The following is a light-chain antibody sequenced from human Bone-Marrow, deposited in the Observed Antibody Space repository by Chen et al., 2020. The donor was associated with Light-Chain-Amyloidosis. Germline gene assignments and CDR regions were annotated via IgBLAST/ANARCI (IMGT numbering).Light chain of an antibody. J-gene: IGLJ3*02. CDR2: EDD. Sequence: NFVLTQPHSVSESPGKTVIISCTCSSGSIATNYVQWYQQRPGSSPTTVIYEDDQRPSGVPDRFSGSIDRSSNSASLTISGLKTEDEADYYCQSYQGSSQGVFGGGTKLTVL. V-gene: IGLV6-57*01. CDR3: QSYQGSSQGV. CDR1: SGSIATNY.